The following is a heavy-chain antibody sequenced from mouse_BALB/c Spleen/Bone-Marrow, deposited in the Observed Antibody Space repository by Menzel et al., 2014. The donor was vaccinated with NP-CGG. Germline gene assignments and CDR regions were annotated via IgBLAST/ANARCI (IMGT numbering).Heavy chain of an antibody. D-gene: IGHD2-10*01. Sequence: VHLVESGAELVRPGASVKLSCKTSGYTFTSYWINWVKQRPGQGLEWIGEINPSNGGTNFNERFKSKASLTVDKSSSTAYMQLNSLTSEDSAVYYCTRRSLLSDYYSMDYWGQGTSVTVSS. CDR2: INPSNGGT. CDR1: GYTFTSYW. V-gene: IGHV1S81*02. CDR3: TRRSLLSDYYSMDY. J-gene: IGHJ4*01.